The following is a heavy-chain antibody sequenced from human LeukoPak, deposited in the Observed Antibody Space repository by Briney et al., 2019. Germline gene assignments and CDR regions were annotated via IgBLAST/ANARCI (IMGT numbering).Heavy chain of an antibody. J-gene: IGHJ4*02. D-gene: IGHD6-6*01. Sequence: GGSLRLSCAASGFTFSSYTMNWVRQAPGKGLEWVSSISSSSSYIYYADSVKGRFTISRDNAKNSLYLQMNSLRAEDTAVYYCARDSATAAHPFDYWGQGTLVTVSS. V-gene: IGHV3-21*01. CDR2: ISSSSSYI. CDR3: ARDSATAAHPFDY. CDR1: GFTFSSYT.